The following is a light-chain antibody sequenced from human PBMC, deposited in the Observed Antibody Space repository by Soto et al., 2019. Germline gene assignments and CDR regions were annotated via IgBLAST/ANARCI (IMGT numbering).Light chain of an antibody. CDR2: GAS. CDR1: ETVTSKY. CDR3: QQYDNWPPCT. Sequence: EVVLTQSPGILSLSPGERATLSCRASETVTSKYLAWYQQKPGQAPRLLIYGASNRATGIPDRFSGSGSGTDFTLTISRLEPEDFAVYYCQQYDNWPPCTFGQGTKLEVK. J-gene: IGKJ2*02. V-gene: IGKV3-20*01.